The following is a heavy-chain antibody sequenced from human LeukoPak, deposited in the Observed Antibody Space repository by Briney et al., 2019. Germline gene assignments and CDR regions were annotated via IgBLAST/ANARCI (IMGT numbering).Heavy chain of an antibody. J-gene: IGHJ4*02. CDR2: VFHSGST. CDR3: ARDLAVAGTNYFDF. D-gene: IGHD6-19*01. V-gene: IGHV4-4*02. Sequence: SGTLSLTCSVSGDSNSTNEWWSWVRQPPGKGLEWIGEVFHSGSTNYNPSLKSRVTISIDKSKNQFSLEVTSVTAADTAIYYCARDLAVAGTNYFDFWGQGVLVTVSS. CDR1: GDSNSTNEW.